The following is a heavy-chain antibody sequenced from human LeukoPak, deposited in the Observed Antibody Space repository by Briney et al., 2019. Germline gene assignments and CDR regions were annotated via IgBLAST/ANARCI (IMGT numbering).Heavy chain of an antibody. V-gene: IGHV3-7*03. D-gene: IGHD6-19*01. J-gene: IGHJ4*02. CDR1: GFTFGAYY. CDR3: ARMSGIAVAAIWISYFDY. CDR2: IKQDGSEK. Sequence: GGSLRLSCAASGFTFGAYYMTWVRQAAGKGLAWKANIKQDGSEKYYVDSVKGRFTISRDNANNSLYLQMNSLRAEDTAVYYCARMSGIAVAAIWISYFDYWGQGTLVTVSS.